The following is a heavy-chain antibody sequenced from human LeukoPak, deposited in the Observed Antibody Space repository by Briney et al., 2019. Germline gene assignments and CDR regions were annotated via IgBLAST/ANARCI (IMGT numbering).Heavy chain of an antibody. V-gene: IGHV4-59*08. J-gene: IGHJ4*02. CDR1: GGSISSYY. CDR3: ARQEIAAADFDY. D-gene: IGHD6-13*01. Sequence: SETLSLTCTVSGGSISSYYWSWIRQPPGKGLEWIGYIYCSGSTNYNPSLKSRVTISVDTSKNQFSLKLSSVTAADTAVYYCARQEIAAADFDYWGQGTLVTVSS. CDR2: IYCSGST.